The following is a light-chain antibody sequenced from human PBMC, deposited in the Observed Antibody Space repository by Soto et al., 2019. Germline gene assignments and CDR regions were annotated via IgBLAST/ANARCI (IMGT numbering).Light chain of an antibody. J-gene: IGKJ1*01. CDR3: QQYGSSPPIT. V-gene: IGKV3-20*01. Sequence: IVCGQSPGTQTFPPGARGALSCRASQSVSSSYLAWYQQKPGQAPRLLIYGASSRATGIPDRFSGSGSGTDFTLTISRLEPEDFAVYYCQQYGSSPPITFGQGTKVDI. CDR2: GAS. CDR1: QSVSSSY.